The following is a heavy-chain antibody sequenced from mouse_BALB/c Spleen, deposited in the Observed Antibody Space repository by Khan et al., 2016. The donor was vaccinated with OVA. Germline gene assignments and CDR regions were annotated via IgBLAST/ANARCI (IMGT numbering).Heavy chain of an antibody. J-gene: IGHJ4*01. CDR3: ARDCHYAMDY. CDR1: GYSITSDYA. CDR2: ISYSGST. V-gene: IGHV3-2*02. Sequence: EVQLQESGPGLVKPSQSLSLTCTVTGYSITSDYAWNWIRQFPGNKLEWMGYISYSGSTSYNPSLKSRISITRDTSKNQFFLQLNSVTTEDTATYDCARDCHYAMDYWGQGTSVTVSS.